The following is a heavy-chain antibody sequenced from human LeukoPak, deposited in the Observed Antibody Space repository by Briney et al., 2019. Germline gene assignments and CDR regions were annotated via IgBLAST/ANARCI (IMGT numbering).Heavy chain of an antibody. Sequence: GGSLRLSCAASGFSFTSYAMSWVRQAPGKGLQWVSAISTGGGSTYYADSVKGRFTISRDNSKNTLSLQLNSLRAEDTAVYYCETPRVMIPFFEYWGQGTLVTVSS. CDR1: GFSFTSYA. CDR2: ISTGGGST. V-gene: IGHV3-23*01. J-gene: IGHJ4*02. D-gene: IGHD3-22*01. CDR3: ETPRVMIPFFEY.